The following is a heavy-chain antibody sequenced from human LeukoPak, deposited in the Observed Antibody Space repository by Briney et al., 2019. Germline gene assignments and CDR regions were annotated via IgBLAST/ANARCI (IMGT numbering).Heavy chain of an antibody. CDR3: GKGTDRTSGSYF. V-gene: IGHV3-23*01. CDR1: GFTFSSYA. J-gene: IGHJ4*02. D-gene: IGHD1-26*01. CDR2: IGGGGGSP. Sequence: GGSLRLSCAASGFTFSSYAMNWVRQAPGKGLEWVSAIGGGGGSPYYADSVKGRFTISRDNSKNTLYLQMNGLRAEDTAVYYCGKGTDRTSGSYFWGQGTLVTVSS.